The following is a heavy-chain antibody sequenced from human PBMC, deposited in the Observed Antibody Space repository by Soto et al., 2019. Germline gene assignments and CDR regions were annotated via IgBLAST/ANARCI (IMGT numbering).Heavy chain of an antibody. J-gene: IGHJ6*03. Sequence: SETLSLTCTVSGGSISSYYWSWIRQPPGKGLEWIGYIYYSGSTNYNPSLKSRVTISIDTSENQFSLKMTSVTASDTAVYYCARGKFGFSYYYYYHLDVWGKGTTVTVSS. CDR3: ARGKFGFSYYYYYHLDV. CDR2: IYYSGST. CDR1: GGSISSYY. D-gene: IGHD2-21*01. V-gene: IGHV4-59*12.